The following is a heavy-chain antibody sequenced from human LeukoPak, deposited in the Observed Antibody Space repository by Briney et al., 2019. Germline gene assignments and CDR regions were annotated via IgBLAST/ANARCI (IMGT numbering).Heavy chain of an antibody. CDR3: ERHHSMVAIDY. V-gene: IGHV4-59*08. D-gene: IGHD3-10*01. Sequence: PSETLSLTCTASGGSIRSYYWSWIRQPPGKGLEWIGYIYYSGSTNYNPFLKSRVTIPVDTSKNQFSPKLSSVTGADTAVYYCERHHSMVAIDYWGQGTLVTVSS. J-gene: IGHJ4*02. CDR2: IYYSGST. CDR1: GGSIRSYY.